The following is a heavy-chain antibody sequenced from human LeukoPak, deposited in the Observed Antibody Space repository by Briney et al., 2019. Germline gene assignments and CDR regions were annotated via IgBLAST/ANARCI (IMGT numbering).Heavy chain of an antibody. CDR1: GYSISSGYY. V-gene: IGHV4-38-2*02. J-gene: IGHJ4*02. Sequence: SETLSLTCAVSGYSISSGYYWGWIRQPPGKGLEWIGSIYHSGSTYYNPSLKSRVTISVDTSKNQFSLKLSSVTAADTAVYYCARDTYYYDSSRYYFDYWGQGTLVTVSS. CDR3: ARDTYYYDSSRYYFDY. CDR2: IYHSGST. D-gene: IGHD3-22*01.